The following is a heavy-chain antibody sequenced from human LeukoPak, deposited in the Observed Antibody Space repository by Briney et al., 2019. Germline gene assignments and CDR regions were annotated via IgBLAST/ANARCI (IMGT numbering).Heavy chain of an antibody. D-gene: IGHD4-11*01. V-gene: IGHV1-69*05. CDR2: INPIFHTP. J-gene: IGHJ4*02. Sequence: SVKVSCKASGGTFSSHAISWVRQAPGQGLEWMGGINPIFHTPTYAKKFQGRPTITKDESMSTASMDLSSLISDDTAVYYCARGRTTGEFDYWGQGTLVTVSS. CDR3: ARGRTTGEFDY. CDR1: GGTFSSHA.